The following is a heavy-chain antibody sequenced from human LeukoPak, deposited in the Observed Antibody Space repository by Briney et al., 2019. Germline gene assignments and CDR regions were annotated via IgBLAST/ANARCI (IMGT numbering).Heavy chain of an antibody. CDR3: ARGPSRPGLTGYYKTCSGGSCHGWFDP. CDR2: INHSGST. Sequence: SETLSLTCAVYGGSFSGYYWSWLRQPPGKGLEWIGEINHSGSTNYNPSLKSRVTISVDTSKNQFSLKLSSVTAADTAVYYCARGPSRPGLTGYYKTCSGGSCHGWFDPWGQGTLVTVSS. V-gene: IGHV4-34*01. J-gene: IGHJ5*02. D-gene: IGHD2-15*01. CDR1: GGSFSGYY.